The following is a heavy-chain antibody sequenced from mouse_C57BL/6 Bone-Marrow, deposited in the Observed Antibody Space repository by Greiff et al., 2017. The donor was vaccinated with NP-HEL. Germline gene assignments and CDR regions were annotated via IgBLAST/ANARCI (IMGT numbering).Heavy chain of an antibody. V-gene: IGHV1-18*01. Sequence: EVKLQESGPELVKPGASVKIPCKASGYTFTDYNMDWVKQSHGKSLEWIGDINPNNGGTIYNQKFKGKATLTVDKSSSTAYMELRSLTSEDTAVYYCARSRDYDYDGVLFDYWGQGTTLTVSS. CDR3: ARSRDYDYDGVLFDY. J-gene: IGHJ2*01. CDR1: GYTFTDYN. D-gene: IGHD2-4*01. CDR2: INPNNGGT.